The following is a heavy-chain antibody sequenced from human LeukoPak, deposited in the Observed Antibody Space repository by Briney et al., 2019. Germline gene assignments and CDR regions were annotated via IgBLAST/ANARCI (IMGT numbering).Heavy chain of an antibody. Sequence: GGSLRLSCAASGFTFSSYAMSWVRQAPGKGLEWVSAISGSGGSTYYADSVKGRFTISRDNSKNTLYLQMNSLRAEDTAVYYCAKTISRYCSSTSCYSFDYWGQGTLVTVSS. CDR3: AKTISRYCSSTSCYSFDY. D-gene: IGHD2-2*01. CDR2: ISGSGGST. V-gene: IGHV3-23*01. J-gene: IGHJ4*02. CDR1: GFTFSSYA.